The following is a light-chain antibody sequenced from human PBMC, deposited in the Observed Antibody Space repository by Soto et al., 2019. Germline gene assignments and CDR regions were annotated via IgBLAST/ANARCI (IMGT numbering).Light chain of an antibody. J-gene: IGKJ1*01. Sequence: EIVLTQSPGTLSLSPGKRATLSCRASQSISSSYLAWYQQRPGQAPRLLIYGASSRATGIPDRFSDSGSGTGFTLTISRLEPEDFAVYYCQQYGSSSWTFGQGTKVDIK. V-gene: IGKV3-20*01. CDR1: QSISSSY. CDR2: GAS. CDR3: QQYGSSSWT.